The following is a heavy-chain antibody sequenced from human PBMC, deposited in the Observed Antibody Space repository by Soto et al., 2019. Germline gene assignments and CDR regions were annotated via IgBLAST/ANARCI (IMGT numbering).Heavy chain of an antibody. CDR1: GGSIYTYS. CDR3: EIIGGAKED. CDR2: IYSSGSA. D-gene: IGHD1-26*01. J-gene: IGHJ4*02. V-gene: IGHV4-4*07. Sequence: SETLSLTCTVSGGSIYTYSWTWIRQPAGKGLEWIGHIYSSGSANYNPSLKSRVSMSVDTSKNQFSLKLNSVTAADTAVYYCEIIGGAKEDWGRGTLVPVSS.